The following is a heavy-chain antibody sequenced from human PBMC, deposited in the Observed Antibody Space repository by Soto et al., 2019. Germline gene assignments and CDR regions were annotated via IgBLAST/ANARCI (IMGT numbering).Heavy chain of an antibody. Sequence: SETLSLTCTVSGVSIRSYYWTWIRQAPGRGFEWIGYIYFSGSTNYNPSLKSRVTISVDTSKNQFSLKVRSVIAADTAVYYCARDPLLSGNYAMDVWGQGTAVTVSS. CDR2: IYFSGST. J-gene: IGHJ6*02. D-gene: IGHD3-10*01. CDR3: ARDPLLSGNYAMDV. V-gene: IGHV4-59*12. CDR1: GVSIRSYY.